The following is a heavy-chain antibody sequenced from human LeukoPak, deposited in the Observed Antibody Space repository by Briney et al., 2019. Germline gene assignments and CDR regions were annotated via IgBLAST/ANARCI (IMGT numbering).Heavy chain of an antibody. D-gene: IGHD1-26*01. CDR3: ARHTADRWDYYYYMDV. V-gene: IGHV4-34*01. J-gene: IGHJ6*03. CDR2: INHSGST. Sequence: SETLSLTCAVYSGSFSGYYWSWIRQPPGKGLEWIGEINHSGSTNYKPSLKSRVTISVDTSKNQFSLKLSSVTAADTAVYYCARHTADRWDYYYYMDVWGKGTTVTVSS. CDR1: SGSFSGYY.